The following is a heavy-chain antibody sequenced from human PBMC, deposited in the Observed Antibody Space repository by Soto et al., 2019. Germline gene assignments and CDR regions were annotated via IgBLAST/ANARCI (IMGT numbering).Heavy chain of an antibody. CDR1: GFTFSSYA. CDR2: ITGSGDNR. D-gene: IGHD4-17*01. V-gene: IGHV3-23*01. Sequence: EVQLLESGGGLVQPGGSLRLSCAASGFTFSSYAMSWVRQAPGKGLEWVSGITGSGDNRYYADSVKGRFTISRDNSKNTLYLQMNSLIAEDTAVFYCAKDYGNFWDPLDYWGQGTLVTVSS. J-gene: IGHJ4*02. CDR3: AKDYGNFWDPLDY.